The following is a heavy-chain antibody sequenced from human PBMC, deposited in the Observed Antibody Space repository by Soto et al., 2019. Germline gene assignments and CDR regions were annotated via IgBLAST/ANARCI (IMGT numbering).Heavy chain of an antibody. V-gene: IGHV7-4-1*01. J-gene: IGHJ6*02. CDR3: AREGIVVVPAAIPEHYYYYYYGMDV. CDR1: GYTFTSYA. CDR2: INTNTGNP. Sequence: GASVKVSCKASGYTFTSYAMNWVRQAPGQGLEWMGWINTNTGNPTYAQGFTGRFVFSLDTSVSTAYLQICSLKAEDTAVYYCAREGIVVVPAAIPEHYYYYYYGMDVWGQGTTVTV. D-gene: IGHD2-2*02.